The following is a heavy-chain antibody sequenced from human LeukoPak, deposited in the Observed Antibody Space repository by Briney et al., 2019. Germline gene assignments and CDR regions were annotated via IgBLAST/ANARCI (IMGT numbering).Heavy chain of an antibody. CDR1: GYTFTSYG. V-gene: IGHV1-46*01. Sequence: ASVKVSCKASGYTFTSYGISWVRQAPGQGLEWMGIINPSGGSTSYAQKFQGRVTMTRDTSTSTVYMELSSLRSEDTAVYYCARTEAEGAFDIWGQGTLVTVSS. CDR3: ARTEAEGAFDI. CDR2: INPSGGST. J-gene: IGHJ4*02. D-gene: IGHD3-9*01.